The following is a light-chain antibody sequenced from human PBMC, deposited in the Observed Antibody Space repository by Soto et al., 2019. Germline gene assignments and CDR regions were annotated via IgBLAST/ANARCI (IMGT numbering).Light chain of an antibody. CDR1: LAISNN. Sequence: EIVMTQSPATLSVSPGERATLSCRASLAISNNLAWYQQKPGQAPRLLIYGASTRATGIPARFSGSGSGTEFTLIISSLQSEDSAVYYCQQYNSWLWTFGQGTKVHIK. CDR3: QQYNSWLWT. J-gene: IGKJ1*01. CDR2: GAS. V-gene: IGKV3-15*01.